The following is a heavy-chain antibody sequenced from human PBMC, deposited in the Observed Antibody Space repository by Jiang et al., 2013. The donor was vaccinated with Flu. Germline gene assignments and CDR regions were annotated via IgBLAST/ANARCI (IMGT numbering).Heavy chain of an antibody. D-gene: IGHD2-2*01. CDR3: AVVVPAAMNYYYYGMDV. V-gene: IGHV4-34*01. CDR2: INHSGST. Sequence: LLKPSETLSLTCAVYGGSFSGYYWSWIRQPPGKGLEWIGEINHSGSTNYNPSLKSRVTISVDTSKNQFSLKLSSVTAADTAVYYCAVVVPAAMNYYYYGMDVWGQGTTVTVSS. J-gene: IGHJ6*02. CDR1: GGSFSGYY.